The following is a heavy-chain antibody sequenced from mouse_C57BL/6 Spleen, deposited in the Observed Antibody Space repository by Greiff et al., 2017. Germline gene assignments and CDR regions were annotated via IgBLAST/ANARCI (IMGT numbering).Heavy chain of an antibody. CDR2: IYPGDGDT. Sequence: QVQLQQSGAELVKPGASVKISCKASGYAFSSYWMNWVKQRPGKGLEWIGQIYPGDGDTNYNGKFKGKATLTADKSSSTAYMQLSSLTSEDSAVYFCARDYRDYAMGYWGQGTSVTVSS. CDR3: ARDYRDYAMGY. V-gene: IGHV1-80*01. CDR1: GYAFSSYW. J-gene: IGHJ4*01. D-gene: IGHD2-13*01.